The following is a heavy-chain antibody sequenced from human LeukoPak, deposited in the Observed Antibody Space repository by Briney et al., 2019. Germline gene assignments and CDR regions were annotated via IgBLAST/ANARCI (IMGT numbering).Heavy chain of an antibody. V-gene: IGHV1-2*02. J-gene: IGHJ5*02. Sequence: ASVKVSCKVSGYTFTGYYMHWLRQAPGQGLEWMGWINPNSGGTNYAQKFQGRVTMTRDTSISTAYMELSRLRSDDTAVYYCARANYDFWSGYPLNWFDPWGQGTLVTVSS. CDR2: INPNSGGT. CDR1: GYTFTGYY. CDR3: ARANYDFWSGYPLNWFDP. D-gene: IGHD3-3*01.